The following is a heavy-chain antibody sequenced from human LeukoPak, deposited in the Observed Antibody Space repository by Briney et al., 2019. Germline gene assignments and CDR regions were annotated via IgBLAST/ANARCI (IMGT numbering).Heavy chain of an antibody. CDR1: GFTFSSYS. J-gene: IGHJ4*02. Sequence: GGSLRLSCAASGFTFSSYSMNWVRQAPGKGPEWVSYISSSSSTIYYADSVKGRFTISRDNAKSSLYLQMNSLRAEDTAVYYCARDSGSYYDSSGPLNSGFDYWGQGTLVTVSS. CDR3: ARDSGSYYDSSGPLNSGFDY. V-gene: IGHV3-48*01. CDR2: ISSSSSTI. D-gene: IGHD3-22*01.